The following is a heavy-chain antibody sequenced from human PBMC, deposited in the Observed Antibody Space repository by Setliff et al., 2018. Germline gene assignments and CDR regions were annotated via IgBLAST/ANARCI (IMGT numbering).Heavy chain of an antibody. CDR3: ARLKYCSGGNCYGYAFDI. J-gene: IGHJ3*02. Sequence: PGESLKISCKHSGYSFTSYWIAWVRQMPGKGLEWMGIIYPGNSDTRYSPSFQGQVTLSADKSISTAYLQRSSLKASDTAMYYCARLKYCSGGNCYGYAFDIWGQGTLVTVSS. D-gene: IGHD2-15*01. CDR1: GYSFTSYW. CDR2: IYPGNSDT. V-gene: IGHV5-51*01.